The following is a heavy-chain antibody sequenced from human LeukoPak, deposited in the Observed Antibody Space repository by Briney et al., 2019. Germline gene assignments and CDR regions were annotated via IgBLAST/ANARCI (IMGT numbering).Heavy chain of an antibody. D-gene: IGHD6-19*01. V-gene: IGHV3-23*01. Sequence: GGSLRLSCAASGFTISRFWMSWVRQAPGKGLEWVSLTSGSGDNTHYADSVKGRFTISRDNSKNTLYLQMNSLRAEDTAVYYCAKRTGYSSGWGQGTLVTVSS. CDR1: GFTISRFW. CDR2: TSGSGDNT. J-gene: IGHJ4*02. CDR3: AKRTGYSSG.